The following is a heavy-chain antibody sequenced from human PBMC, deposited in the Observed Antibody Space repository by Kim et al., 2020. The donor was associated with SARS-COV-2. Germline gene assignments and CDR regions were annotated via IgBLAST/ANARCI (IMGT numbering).Heavy chain of an antibody. V-gene: IGHV3-23*01. J-gene: IGHJ4*02. CDR3: ASRVDLAVAGTIDY. CDR1: GFTFKTCA. Sequence: GGSLRLSCAGSGFTFKTCAMNWVRQAPGKGLEWVSSISGSGGSTYYADSVKGRFTISRDNSKNTLYLQMISLRADDTAVYYCASRVDLAVAGTIDYWGQGALVTVSS. CDR2: ISGSGGST. D-gene: IGHD6-19*01.